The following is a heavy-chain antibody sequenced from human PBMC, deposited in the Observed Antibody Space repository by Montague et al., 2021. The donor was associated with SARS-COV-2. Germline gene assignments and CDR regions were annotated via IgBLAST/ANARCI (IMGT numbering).Heavy chain of an antibody. V-gene: IGHV3-23*03. D-gene: IGHD3-9*01. CDR1: GFTFSGSP. CDR2: IHSAGRRS. J-gene: IGHJ4*02. Sequence: SLRLSCAASGFTFSGSPMSWVRQASGEGLEWVSVIHSAGRRSYYGHSVEGRFTISRDNSKNTVYLQMNNLRAEDTAVYYCAKVGDIMAGFSLVNLDHWGQGILVIVSS. CDR3: AKVGDIMAGFSLVNLDH.